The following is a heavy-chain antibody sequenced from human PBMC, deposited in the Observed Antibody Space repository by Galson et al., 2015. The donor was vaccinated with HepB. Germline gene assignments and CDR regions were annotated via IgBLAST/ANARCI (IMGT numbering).Heavy chain of an antibody. V-gene: IGHV3-9*01. CDR3: AKGLRKRWLQLVDAFDI. J-gene: IGHJ3*02. Sequence: SLRLSCAASGFTFDDYAMHWVRQAPGEGLEWVSGISWNSGSIGYADSVKGRFTISRDNAKNSLYLQMNSLRAEDTALYYCAKGLRKRWLQLVDAFDIWGQGTMVTVSS. D-gene: IGHD5-24*01. CDR1: GFTFDDYA. CDR2: ISWNSGSI.